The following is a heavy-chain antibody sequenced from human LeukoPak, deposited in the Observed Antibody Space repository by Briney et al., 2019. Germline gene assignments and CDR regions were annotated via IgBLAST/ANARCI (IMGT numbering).Heavy chain of an antibody. CDR2: INHSGST. CDR1: GGSFSGYY. Sequence: PSETLSLTCAVYGGSFSGYYWSWIRQPPGKGLEWIGEINHSGSTNYNPSLKSRVTISVDTSKNQFSLKLSSVTAADTAVYYCARWFEYSSSSDWFDPWGQGTLVTVSS. J-gene: IGHJ5*02. D-gene: IGHD6-6*01. V-gene: IGHV4-34*01. CDR3: ARWFEYSSSSDWFDP.